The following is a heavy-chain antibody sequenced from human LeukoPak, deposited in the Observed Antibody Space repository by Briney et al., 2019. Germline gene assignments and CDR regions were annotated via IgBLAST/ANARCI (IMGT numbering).Heavy chain of an antibody. D-gene: IGHD3-16*01. V-gene: IGHV3-20*04. J-gene: IGHJ4*02. CDR1: GFTFDDYG. Sequence: PGGSLRLPCAASGFTFDDYGMSWVRQAPGKGLEWVSGINWNGGSTGYADSVKGRFTISRDNAKNSLYLQMNSLRAEDTALYYCASWGPQYYFDYWGQGTLVTVSS. CDR2: INWNGGST. CDR3: ASWGPQYYFDY.